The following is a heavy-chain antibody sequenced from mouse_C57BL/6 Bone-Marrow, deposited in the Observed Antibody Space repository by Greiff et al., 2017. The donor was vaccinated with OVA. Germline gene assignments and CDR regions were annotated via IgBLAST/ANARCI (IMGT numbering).Heavy chain of an antibody. CDR2: IYPGSGST. J-gene: IGHJ1*03. V-gene: IGHV1-55*01. CDR1: GYTFTSYW. CDR3: ARRYCGSSWYVDV. D-gene: IGHD1-1*01. Sequence: QVQLQQPGAELVKPGASVKMSCKASGYTFTSYWITWVKQRPGQGLEWIGDIYPGSGSTNYNEKFKSKATLTVDTSSSTAYMQLRSLTSEDSAVDYGARRYCGSSWYVDVWGTGTTVTVSS.